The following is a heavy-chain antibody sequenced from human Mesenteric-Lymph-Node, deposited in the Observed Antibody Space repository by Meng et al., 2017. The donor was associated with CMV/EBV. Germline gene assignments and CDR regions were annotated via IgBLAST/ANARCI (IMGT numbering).Heavy chain of an antibody. V-gene: IGHV7-4-1*02. D-gene: IGHD6-13*01. CDR3: ARTGVSSWSFDY. Sequence: KASGYSFTDNVINWVRQAPGQGLEWMGWISTNTGTPRYAQGFTGRFVFSLDTSVSTAYLQISSLKAEDSAVYYCARTGVSSWSFDYWGQGTLVTVSS. CDR1: GYSFTDNV. J-gene: IGHJ4*02. CDR2: ISTNTGTP.